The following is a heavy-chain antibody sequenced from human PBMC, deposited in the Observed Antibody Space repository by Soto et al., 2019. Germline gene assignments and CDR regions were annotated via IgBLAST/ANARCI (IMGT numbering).Heavy chain of an antibody. J-gene: IGHJ5*02. D-gene: IGHD2-15*01. CDR2: IYYSGST. Sequence: PSETLSLTCTVSGGSISSSSYYWGWIRQPPGKGLEWIGSIYYSGSTYYNPSLKSRVTISVDTSKNQFSLKLSSVTAADTAVYYCARLNVVVVAATHWFDPWGQGTLLTVSS. V-gene: IGHV4-39*01. CDR1: GGSISSSSYY. CDR3: ARLNVVVVAATHWFDP.